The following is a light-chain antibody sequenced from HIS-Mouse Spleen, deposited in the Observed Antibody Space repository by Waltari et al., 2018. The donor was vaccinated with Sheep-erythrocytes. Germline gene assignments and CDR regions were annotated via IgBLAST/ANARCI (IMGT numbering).Light chain of an antibody. CDR3: CSYAGSYNHV. CDR2: DVS. Sequence: QSALTQPRSVSGSPGQSVTISCTGTSSDVGGYNYVSWYQQYPGKAPKLMYYDVSKRPSRVQDRFSGAKSSNTSSLTISGLQAEDEADYYCCSYAGSYNHVFATGTKVTVL. J-gene: IGLJ1*01. V-gene: IGLV2-11*01. CDR1: SSDVGGYNY.